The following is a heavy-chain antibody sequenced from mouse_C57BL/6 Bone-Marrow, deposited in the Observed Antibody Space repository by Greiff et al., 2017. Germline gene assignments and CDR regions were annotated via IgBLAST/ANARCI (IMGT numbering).Heavy chain of an antibody. CDR2: INPNNGGT. D-gene: IGHD2-1*01. V-gene: IGHV1-26*01. CDR3: ARDIYYGPRYAMDY. Sequence: EVQLQQSGPELVKPGASVKISCKASGYTFTDYYMNWVKQSHGKSLEWIGDINPNNGGTSYNQKFKGKGTLTVDKSSSTDYMELRSLTSEDSAVYYCARDIYYGPRYAMDYWGQGTSVTVSS. J-gene: IGHJ4*01. CDR1: GYTFTDYY.